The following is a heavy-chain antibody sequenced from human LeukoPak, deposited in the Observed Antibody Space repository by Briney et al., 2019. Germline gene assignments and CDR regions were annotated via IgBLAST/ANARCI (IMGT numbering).Heavy chain of an antibody. D-gene: IGHD6-19*01. J-gene: IGHJ4*02. CDR1: GFTFSSYG. CDR2: IKEDGSEK. CDR3: ARKGVAQWLVEDY. Sequence: PGGSLRLSCAASGFTFSSYGMHWVRQAPGKGLEWVANIKEDGSEKYYVDSVKGRFTISRDNAKNSLYLQMNSLRAEDTAVYYCARKGVAQWLVEDYWGQGTLVTVSS. V-gene: IGHV3-7*01.